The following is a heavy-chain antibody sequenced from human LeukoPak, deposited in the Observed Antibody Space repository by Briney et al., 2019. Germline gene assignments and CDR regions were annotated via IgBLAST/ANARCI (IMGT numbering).Heavy chain of an antibody. CDR3: ASSRIDYGDYDLDP. CDR1: GFSFSRYG. V-gene: IGHV3-33*01. J-gene: IGHJ5*02. D-gene: IGHD4-17*01. CDR2: IWHDGSNK. Sequence: GSSLRLPRAASGFSFSRYGLHWVHQAPAKGLEGVAVIWHDGSNKYYADSVKGRFTISRDNSKNTLYLQMNSLRAEDTAVYYCASSRIDYGDYDLDPWGQGTLVTVSS.